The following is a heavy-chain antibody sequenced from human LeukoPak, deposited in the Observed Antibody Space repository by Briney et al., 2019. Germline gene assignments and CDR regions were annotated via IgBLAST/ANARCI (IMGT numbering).Heavy chain of an antibody. CDR2: IYYSWDT. V-gene: IGHV4-39*07. D-gene: IGHD6-6*01. J-gene: IGHJ4*02. CDR1: GGSISSTSYY. CDR3: ARERDYSSSGNVDC. Sequence: PSETLSLTCTVSGGSISSTSYYWGWIRQPPGKGLEWIGSIYYSWDTYYNPSLKSRVTISVDTSKNQFSLKLSSVTAADTAVYYCARERDYSSSGNVDCWGQRTLVTVSS.